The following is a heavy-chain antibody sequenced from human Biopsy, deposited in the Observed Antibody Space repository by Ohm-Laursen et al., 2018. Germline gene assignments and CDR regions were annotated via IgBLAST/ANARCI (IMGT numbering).Heavy chain of an antibody. V-gene: IGHV4-59*07. CDR1: GGSISGYY. CDR3: ARVVGAATGFDQ. J-gene: IGHJ4*02. CDR2: IWSSGTT. Sequence: SDTLSLTCSISGGSISGYYWNWIRQSPGKGLEWIGYIWSSGTTDYNPSPQSRVSMSLELSTDQFSLKVDSVTAADTAVYYCARVVGAATGFDQWGQGIPVTVSS. D-gene: IGHD1-26*01.